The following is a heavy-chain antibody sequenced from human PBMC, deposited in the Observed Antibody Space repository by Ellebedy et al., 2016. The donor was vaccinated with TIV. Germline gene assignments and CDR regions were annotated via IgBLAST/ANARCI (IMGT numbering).Heavy chain of an antibody. D-gene: IGHD3-10*01. CDR1: GGSLGTFISYS. CDR3: ARPSYGSGTANPPYYYYGMDV. Sequence: SVKVSCKASGGSLGTFISYSISWVRQAPGQGLEWMGGIIPIFGTANYAQKFQGRVTITADESTSTAYMELSSLRSEDTAVYYCARPSYGSGTANPPYYYYGMDVWGQGTTVFVSS. J-gene: IGHJ6*02. CDR2: IIPIFGTA. V-gene: IGHV1-69*13.